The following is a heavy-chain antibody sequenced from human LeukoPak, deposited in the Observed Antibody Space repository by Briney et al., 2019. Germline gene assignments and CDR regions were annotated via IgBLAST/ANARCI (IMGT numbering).Heavy chain of an antibody. CDR3: ASVCITMVRGVTRCRLPIDY. CDR2: INPNSGGT. CDR1: GYTFTGYY. V-gene: IGHV1-2*04. D-gene: IGHD3-10*01. J-gene: IGHJ4*02. Sequence: ASVKVSCKASGYTFTGYYMHWVRQAPGQGLEWMGWINPNSGGTNYAQKFQGWVTMTRDTSISTAYMELSRLRSDDTAVYYWASVCITMVRGVTRCRLPIDYWGQGTLVTVSS.